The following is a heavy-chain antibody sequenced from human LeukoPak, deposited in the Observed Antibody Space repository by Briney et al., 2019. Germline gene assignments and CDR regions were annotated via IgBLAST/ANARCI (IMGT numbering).Heavy chain of an antibody. CDR2: ISYDGSNK. CDR3: ASTKEMATIGLLGY. D-gene: IGHD5-24*01. V-gene: IGHV3-30*03. J-gene: IGHJ4*02. Sequence: PGGSLRLSCAASGFTFSSYGMHWVRQAPGKGLEWVAVISYDGSNKYYADSVKGRFTISRDNSKNTLYLQMNSLRAEDTAVYYCASTKEMATIGLLGYWGQGTLVTVSS. CDR1: GFTFSSYG.